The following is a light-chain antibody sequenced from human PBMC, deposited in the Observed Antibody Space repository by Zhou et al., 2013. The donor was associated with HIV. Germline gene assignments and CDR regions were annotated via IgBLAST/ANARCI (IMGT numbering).Light chain of an antibody. CDR3: LQYDSYSWT. Sequence: IQMTQSPSTLSASLGDRVTITCRASQRINNWVAWYQQRPGDSPRLLIFRASNLQKGVPVRFSGSGSASGTDYTLTISSLQPEDIATYYCLQYDSYSWTFGRGTKV. V-gene: IGKV1-5*03. CDR2: RAS. J-gene: IGKJ1*01. CDR1: QRINNW.